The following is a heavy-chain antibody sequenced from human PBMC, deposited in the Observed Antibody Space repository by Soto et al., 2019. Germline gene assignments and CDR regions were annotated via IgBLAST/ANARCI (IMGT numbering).Heavy chain of an antibody. CDR3: ARHGRYSSGWYLGENGMDV. J-gene: IGHJ6*02. CDR1: GYSFTSYW. D-gene: IGHD6-19*01. V-gene: IGHV5-51*01. Sequence: PVESLKISCKGSGYSFTSYWIGWVRQMPGKGLEWMGIIYPGDSDTRYSPSFQGQVTISADKSISTAYLQWSSLKASDTAMYYCARHGRYSSGWYLGENGMDVWGQGTTVTVSS. CDR2: IYPGDSDT.